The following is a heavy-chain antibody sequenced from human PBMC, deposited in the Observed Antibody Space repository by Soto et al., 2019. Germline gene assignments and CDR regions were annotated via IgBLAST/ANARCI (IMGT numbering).Heavy chain of an antibody. CDR2: IIPILGIA. J-gene: IGHJ4*02. D-gene: IGHD2-21*02. CDR1: GGTFSSYT. Sequence: SVKVSCKASGGTFSSYTISWVRQAPGQGLEWMGRIIPILGIANYAQKFQGRVTITADKSTSTAYMELSSLRSEDTAVYYCARVSAYCGGDCPPSPYWGQGTLVTVSS. V-gene: IGHV1-69*02. CDR3: ARVSAYCGGDCPPSPY.